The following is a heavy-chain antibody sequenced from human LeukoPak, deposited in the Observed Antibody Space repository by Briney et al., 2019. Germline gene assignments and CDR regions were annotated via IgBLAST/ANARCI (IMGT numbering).Heavy chain of an antibody. CDR3: ARVLQYDSSGRRDY. V-gene: IGHV3-21*01. CDR2: ISSSSSYI. Sequence: GGSLRLSCAASGFTFSSYSMNWVRQAPGKGLEWVSSISSSSSYIYYADSVKGQFTISKDNAKNSLYLQMNSLRAEDTAVYYCARVLQYDSSGRRDYWGQGTLVTVSS. J-gene: IGHJ4*02. D-gene: IGHD3-22*01. CDR1: GFTFSSYS.